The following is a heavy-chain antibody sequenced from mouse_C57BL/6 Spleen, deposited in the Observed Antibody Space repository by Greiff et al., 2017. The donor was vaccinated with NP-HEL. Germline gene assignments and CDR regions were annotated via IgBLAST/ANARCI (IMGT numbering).Heavy chain of an antibody. J-gene: IGHJ4*01. Sequence: EVHLVDSGGGLVKPGGSLKLSCAASGFTFSSYAMSWVRQTPEKRLEWVATISDGGSYTYYPDNVKGRFTISRDNAKNNLYLQMSHLKSEDTAMYYCSRSYESYAMDYWGQGTSVTVSS. V-gene: IGHV5-4*01. D-gene: IGHD2-3*01. CDR1: GFTFSSYA. CDR2: ISDGGSYT. CDR3: SRSYESYAMDY.